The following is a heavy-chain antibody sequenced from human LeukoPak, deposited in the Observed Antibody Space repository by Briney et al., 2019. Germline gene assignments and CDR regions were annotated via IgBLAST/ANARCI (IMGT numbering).Heavy chain of an antibody. CDR1: GGSISSGSYY. CDR3: ATRDNYYYYMDV. V-gene: IGHV4-61*01. CDR2: IYYRGST. D-gene: IGHD2-21*02. J-gene: IGHJ6*03. Sequence: SQTLSLTCTVSGGSISSGSYYWSWIRQPPGKGLEWIGYIYYRGSTNYNPSLKSRVTISVDTSKNQFSLKLSSVTAADTAVYYCATRDNYYYYMDVWGKGTTVTVSS.